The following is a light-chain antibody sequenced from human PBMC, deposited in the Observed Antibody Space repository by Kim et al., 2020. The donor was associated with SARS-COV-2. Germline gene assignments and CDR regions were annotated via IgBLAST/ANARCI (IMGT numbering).Light chain of an antibody. CDR2: DVS. J-gene: IGLJ2*01. V-gene: IGLV2-14*03. CDR1: SSDVGGYNY. Sequence: GQSITISCTGTSSDVGGYNYVSWYQQHPGRAPKLIIYDVSNRPSGVSNRFSGSKSGNTASLTISGLQSEDEAYYYCTSYTSRNTLLFGGGTKLTVL. CDR3: TSYTSRNTLL.